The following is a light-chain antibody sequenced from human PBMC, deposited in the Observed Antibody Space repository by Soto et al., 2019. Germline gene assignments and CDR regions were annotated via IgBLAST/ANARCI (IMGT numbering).Light chain of an antibody. Sequence: EIVMTQYPATLSVSPGQRATLSCMASQSVRNNLAWYKQRPGRAPRLLIYGAYTRASGILDRFSGSGSGTEFTLTISSLQSEDLAVYHCQHYENLPLTFGGGTKVEIK. J-gene: IGKJ4*01. V-gene: IGKV3-15*01. CDR1: QSVRNN. CDR3: QHYENLPLT. CDR2: GAY.